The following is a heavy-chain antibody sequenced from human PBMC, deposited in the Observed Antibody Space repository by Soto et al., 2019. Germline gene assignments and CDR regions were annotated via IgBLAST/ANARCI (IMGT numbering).Heavy chain of an antibody. J-gene: IGHJ5*02. CDR1: GYTFTDRY. CDR3: ARDAERNWVAP. CDR2: IGPYSGVT. Sequence: ASVKVSCKASGYTFTDRYMHWLRQAPGQGLEWVGWIGPYSGVTKYAQKFQGRVTMTGDMSISTAYMELSRLRSDDTAVYYCARDAERNWVAPWGQGTLVTAPQ. V-gene: IGHV1-2*02.